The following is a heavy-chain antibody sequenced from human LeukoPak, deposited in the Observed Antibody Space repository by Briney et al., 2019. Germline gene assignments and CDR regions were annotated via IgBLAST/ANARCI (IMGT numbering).Heavy chain of an antibody. CDR3: ARGARTSSRGSYYYYMDV. V-gene: IGHV3-30*04. Sequence: PGGSLRLSCAASGFTFTSYYMHWVRQAPGKGLEWVAVISYDSTNEYYADSVKGRFTVSRDNSMKTLYLQMNSLRAEDIAVYYTARGARTSSRGSYYYYMDVWGKGTTVTVSS. CDR1: GFTFTSYY. CDR2: ISYDSTNE. D-gene: IGHD6-19*01. J-gene: IGHJ6*03.